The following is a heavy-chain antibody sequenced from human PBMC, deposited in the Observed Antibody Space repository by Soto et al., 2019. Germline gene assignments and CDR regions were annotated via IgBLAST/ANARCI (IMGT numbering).Heavy chain of an antibody. CDR2: IYYSGST. V-gene: IGHV4-31*03. J-gene: IGHJ5*02. CDR3: ARGQDLGSGSYYNWFDP. CDR1: GGSISSGGYY. Sequence: SETLSLTCTVSGGSISSGGYYCSWIRQHPGKGLEWIGYIYYSGSTYYNPSLKSRVTISVDTSKNQFSLKLSSVTAADTAVYYCARGQDLGSGSYYNWFDPWGQGTLVTVSP. D-gene: IGHD3-10*01.